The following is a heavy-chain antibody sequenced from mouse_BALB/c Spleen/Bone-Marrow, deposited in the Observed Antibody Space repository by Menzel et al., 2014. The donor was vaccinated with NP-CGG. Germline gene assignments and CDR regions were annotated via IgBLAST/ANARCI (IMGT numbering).Heavy chain of an antibody. Sequence: EVKVVESGGGLVQPGGSLRLSCATSGFTFTDYYMSWVRQPPGKALEWLGFIRNKANGYTTEYSASVKGRFTISRDNSQKILYRQMNTLRAEDSATYYCARHINYGNSWCLDGWGAGTTVTVYS. V-gene: IGHV7-3*02. J-gene: IGHJ1*01. CDR1: GFTFTDYY. CDR3: ARHINYGNSWCLDG. CDR2: IRNKANGYTT. D-gene: IGHD2-1*01.